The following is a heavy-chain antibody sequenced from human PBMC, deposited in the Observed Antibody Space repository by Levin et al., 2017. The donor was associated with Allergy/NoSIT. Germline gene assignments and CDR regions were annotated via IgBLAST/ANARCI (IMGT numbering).Heavy chain of an antibody. CDR3: ARATNHYYGRGFDY. Sequence: GSGPTLVKPTPTLTLTCTFSGFSLPPSGMCVSWIRPPPGNALEWLARIDWDDDKYYSTSLKTRLTISRYTSKNQVVLTMTSMDPVDTATYYCARATNHYYGRGFDYWGQGTPVTVSS. V-gene: IGHV2-70*11. CDR2: IDWDDDK. D-gene: IGHD3-10*01. CDR1: GFSLPPSGMC. J-gene: IGHJ4*02.